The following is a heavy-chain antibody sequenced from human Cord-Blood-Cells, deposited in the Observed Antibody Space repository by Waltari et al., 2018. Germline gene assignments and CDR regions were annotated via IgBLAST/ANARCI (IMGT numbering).Heavy chain of an antibody. D-gene: IGHD3-10*01. CDR3: ARANYYGSGSYSYYFDY. CDR2: IYTSGST. J-gene: IGHJ4*02. CDR1: GGSISSYY. V-gene: IGHV4-4*07. Sequence: QVQLQESGPGLVKPSETLSLTCTVSGGSISSYYCSWIRQPAGKGLEWIGRIYTSGSTNYNPSLKSRVTMSVDTSKNQFSLKLSSVTAADTAVYYCARANYYGSGSYSYYFDYWGQGTLVTVSS.